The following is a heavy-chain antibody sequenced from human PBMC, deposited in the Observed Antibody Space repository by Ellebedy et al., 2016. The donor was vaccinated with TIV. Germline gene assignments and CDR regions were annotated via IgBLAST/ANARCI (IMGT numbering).Heavy chain of an antibody. J-gene: IGHJ6*02. D-gene: IGHD3-16*01. V-gene: IGHV3-7*01. CDR1: GFSFRSYW. CDR3: VKGAYPVPTVMAV. CDR2: IYQDGGVQ. Sequence: GGSLRLSCAASGFSFRSYWMSWVRQAPGKGLEWVANIYQDGGVQYYVDSVKGRFTISRDNSKNTLDLQMTSLRPEDTAVYYCVKGAYPVPTVMAVWGQGTMVIVSS.